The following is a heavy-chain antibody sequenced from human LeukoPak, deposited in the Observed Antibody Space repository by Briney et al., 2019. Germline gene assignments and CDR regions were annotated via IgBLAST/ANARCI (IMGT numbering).Heavy chain of an antibody. D-gene: IGHD1-26*01. V-gene: IGHV4-61*02. CDR1: GGSLSSGSYY. CDR2: IYSSGST. CDR3: ATCRRGLGSGSYSI. Sequence: SQTLSLTCTVSGGSLSSGSYYWSWIRQPAGKGLKWNGRIYSSGSTSKNPSLQSRVTISVDTSKTQFSLKLSSVTAADTAVYYCATCRRGLGSGSYSIWGQGTMVTVSS. J-gene: IGHJ3*02.